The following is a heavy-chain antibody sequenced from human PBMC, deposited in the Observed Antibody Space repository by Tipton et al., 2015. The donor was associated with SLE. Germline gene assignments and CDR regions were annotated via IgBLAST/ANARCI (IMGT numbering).Heavy chain of an antibody. CDR2: MNPNSGNT. J-gene: IGHJ4*02. CDR3: ARGVHSSGYYYFDY. V-gene: IGHV1-8*02. D-gene: IGHD6-19*01. Sequence: QLVQSGGEVKKPGASVKVSCKASGYTFMNYGISWVRQAPGQGLEWMGWMNPNSGNTGYAQKFQGRVTMIRHTSISTAYMELSSLRSEDTAVYYCARGVHSSGYYYFDYWGQGTLVTVSS. CDR1: GYTFMNYG.